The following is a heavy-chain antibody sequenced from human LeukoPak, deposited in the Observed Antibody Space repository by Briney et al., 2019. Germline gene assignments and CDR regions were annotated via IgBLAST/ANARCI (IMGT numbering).Heavy chain of an antibody. CDR2: IYYSGST. V-gene: IGHV4-30-4*01. Sequence: SETLSLTCTVSGGSISSGDYYWSWIRQPPGKGLEWIGYIYYSGSTYYNPSLKSRVTISVDTSKNQFSLKLSSVTAADTAVYYCATVDTAMVRGFDYWGQGTLVTVSS. CDR1: GGSISSGDYY. J-gene: IGHJ4*02. D-gene: IGHD5-18*01. CDR3: ATVDTAMVRGFDY.